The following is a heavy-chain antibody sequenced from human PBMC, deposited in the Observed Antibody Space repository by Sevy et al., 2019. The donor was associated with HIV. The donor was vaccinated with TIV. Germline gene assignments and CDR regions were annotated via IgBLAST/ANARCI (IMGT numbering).Heavy chain of an antibody. CDR1: GFTFSSYA. J-gene: IGHJ4*02. V-gene: IGHV3-23*01. CDR2: IIGSGCRT. D-gene: IGHD4-17*01. CDR3: AKEGHDYGDFYFNY. Sequence: GGSLRLSCAASGFTFSSYAMSWVRQAPGKGLEWVSCIIGSGCRTYYAGSVKGRFTISRDNGKNTLYLQMNNLRAEDTAVYYCAKEGHDYGDFYFNYWGQGTLVTVSS.